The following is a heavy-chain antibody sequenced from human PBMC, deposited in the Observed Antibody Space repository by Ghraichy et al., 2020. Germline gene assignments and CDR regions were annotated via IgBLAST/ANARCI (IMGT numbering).Heavy chain of an antibody. CDR2: MNPNSGNT. V-gene: IGHV1-8*01. CDR1: GYTFTSYD. D-gene: IGHD3-3*01. J-gene: IGHJ5*02. Sequence: ASVKVSCKASGYTFTSYDINWVRQATGQGLEWMGWMNPNSGNTGYAQKFQGRVTMTRNTSISTAYMELSSLRSEDTAVYYCARGPRLDTPFWSGYNWFDPWGQGTLVTVSS. CDR3: ARGPRLDTPFWSGYNWFDP.